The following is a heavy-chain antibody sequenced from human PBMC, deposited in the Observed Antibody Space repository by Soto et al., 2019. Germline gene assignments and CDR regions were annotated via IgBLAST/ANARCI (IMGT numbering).Heavy chain of an antibody. CDR1: GGSFSSYY. CDR3: ARDRRYYHFWSGYQNERPYGMDV. Sequence: QVQLQQWGAGLLKPSETLSLTCAVYGGSFSSYYWTWIRQAPGKGLEGIGEINHSGGTNYNSSLKSRVTISVDTSKNQFSLILYSVTAADTAVYYCARDRRYYHFWSGYQNERPYGMDVWGHGTTVTVSS. CDR2: INHSGGT. D-gene: IGHD3-3*02. V-gene: IGHV4-34*02. J-gene: IGHJ6*02.